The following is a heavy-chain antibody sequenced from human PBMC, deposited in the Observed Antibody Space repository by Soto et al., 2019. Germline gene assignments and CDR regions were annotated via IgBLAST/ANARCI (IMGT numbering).Heavy chain of an antibody. CDR2: ISATGGAT. D-gene: IGHD2-21*01. V-gene: IGHV3-23*01. CDR1: GFTFSSYA. CDR3: AKSYQRGGEAYYDWYFDL. Sequence: GGSLRLSCAASGFTFSSYAMTWVRQAPEKGLEWVSSISATGGATYYADSVKGRFTISRDNSRNTLYMQMNSLRADDTAVYYCAKSYQRGGEAYYDWYFDLWGRGTLVTVSS. J-gene: IGHJ2*01.